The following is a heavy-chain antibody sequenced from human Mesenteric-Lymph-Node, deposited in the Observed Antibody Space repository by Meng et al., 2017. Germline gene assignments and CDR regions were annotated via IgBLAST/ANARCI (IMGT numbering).Heavy chain of an antibody. CDR3: ARATVPGASYDL. CDR1: RDSFTTFG. CDR2: INAQNGNI. D-gene: IGHD6-19*01. J-gene: IGHJ4*02. V-gene: IGHV1-18*01. Sequence: QVHWVHCGGELKYLMATWKVPGKSSRDSFTTFGITWGLQAPGQGLEVMGWINAQNGNINYAQKFLGRVTMTTDTSTSTVYMELRSLRSDDTAVYYCARATVPGASYDLWGQGTLVTVSS.